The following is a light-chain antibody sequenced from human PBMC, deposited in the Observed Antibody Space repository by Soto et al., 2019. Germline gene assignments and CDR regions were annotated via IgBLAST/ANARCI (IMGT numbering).Light chain of an antibody. J-gene: IGKJ4*01. CDR2: AAS. V-gene: IGKV1-9*01. Sequence: DIQLTQSPSFLSASVGDRVTITCRASQGISSYLAWYQQKPGKAPKLLIYAASTLQSGVPSRFSGSGSGTEFTLTISSLQPEDFATYYCQQLNSYPPTFGGGPKVAIK. CDR3: QQLNSYPPT. CDR1: QGISSY.